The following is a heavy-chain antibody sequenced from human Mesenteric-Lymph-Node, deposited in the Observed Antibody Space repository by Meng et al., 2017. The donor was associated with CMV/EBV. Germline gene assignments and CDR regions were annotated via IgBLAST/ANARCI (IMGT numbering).Heavy chain of an antibody. CDR3: ARDQVAPRITMVRGALGLDY. Sequence: GESLKISCAASGFNFDDYGMSWVRQAPGKGLEWVSGINWSGGRGYADSVKGRFTISRDNAKNSLYLQMDSLRAKDTAVYYCARDQVAPRITMVRGALGLDYWGQGTLVTVSS. J-gene: IGHJ4*02. CDR2: INWSGGR. D-gene: IGHD3-10*01. CDR1: GFNFDDYG. V-gene: IGHV3-20*04.